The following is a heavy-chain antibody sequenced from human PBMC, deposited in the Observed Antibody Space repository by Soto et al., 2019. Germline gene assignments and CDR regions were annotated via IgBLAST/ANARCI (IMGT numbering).Heavy chain of an antibody. J-gene: IGHJ4*02. CDR2: MNPNSGDT. CDR1: GYTFTNYA. V-gene: IGHV1-8*01. Sequence: ASVKVSCKASGYTFTNYAINWVRQATGQGLEWMGWMNPNSGDTGFAQKFQGAFTMTRNTSINTAYMVLTSLTSGDTAVYYCTKVRADYYDSSGPNYWGQGTLVTVSS. D-gene: IGHD3-22*01. CDR3: TKVRADYYDSSGPNY.